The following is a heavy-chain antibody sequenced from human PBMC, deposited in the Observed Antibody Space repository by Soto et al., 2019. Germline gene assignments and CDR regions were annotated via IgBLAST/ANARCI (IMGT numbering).Heavy chain of an antibody. V-gene: IGHV3-23*01. CDR2: ISGSGSST. CDR3: AKTESFNGYYNAFDC. D-gene: IGHD3-9*01. J-gene: IGHJ4*02. Sequence: EVQLSESGGGLVQPGGSLRLSCAASVFSFAGYAVTWVRQAPGKGLEWVSSISGSGSSTYYADSVKGRFTISRYNSKNTLYLQMNSLRAGDTAVYYCAKTESFNGYYNAFDCWGQGTRVTVSS. CDR1: VFSFAGYA.